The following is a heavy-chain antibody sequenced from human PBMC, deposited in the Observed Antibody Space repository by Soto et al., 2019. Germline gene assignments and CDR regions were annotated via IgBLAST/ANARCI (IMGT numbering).Heavy chain of an antibody. V-gene: IGHV4-34*01. CDR2: INHSGST. J-gene: IGHJ5*02. D-gene: IGHD3-22*01. CDR3: ARGLATMIVVVIRGAWFDP. CDR1: GGSFSGYY. Sequence: PSETLSLTCAVYGGSFSGYYWSWNRQPPGKGLEWIGEINHSGSTNYNPSLKSRVTISVDTSKNQFSLKLSSVTAADTAVYYCARGLATMIVVVIRGAWFDPWGQGTLVTSPQ.